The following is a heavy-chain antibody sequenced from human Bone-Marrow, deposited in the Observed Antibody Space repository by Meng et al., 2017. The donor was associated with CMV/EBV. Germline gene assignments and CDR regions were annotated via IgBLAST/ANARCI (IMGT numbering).Heavy chain of an antibody. D-gene: IGHD6-13*01. Sequence: GGSRRLSCKGYGYSFTSYWIGWVRQMPGKGLEWMGILYPGDSDTRYSPSFQGQVTISADKSISTAYLQWSSLKASDTAMYDCASSPSSSSPSDYWGQGTLVTVSS. V-gene: IGHV5-51*01. J-gene: IGHJ4*02. CDR2: LYPGDSDT. CDR3: ASSPSSSSPSDY. CDR1: GYSFTSYW.